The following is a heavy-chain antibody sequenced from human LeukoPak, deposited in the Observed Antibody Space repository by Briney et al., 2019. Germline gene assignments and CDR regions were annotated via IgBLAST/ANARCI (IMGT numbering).Heavy chain of an antibody. J-gene: IGHJ4*02. CDR3: ARGWLGRTTFDY. Sequence: SETLSLTCAVYGGSFSGYYWSWIRQPPGKGLEWIGEINHSGSTNYNPSLKSRVTISVDTSKNQFSLKLSSVTAADTAVYYCARGWLGRTTFDYWGQGTLVTVSS. D-gene: IGHD3-9*01. V-gene: IGHV4-34*01. CDR1: GGSFSGYY. CDR2: INHSGST.